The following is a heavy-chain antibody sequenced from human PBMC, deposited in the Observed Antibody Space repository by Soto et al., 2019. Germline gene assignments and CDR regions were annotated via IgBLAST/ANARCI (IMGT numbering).Heavy chain of an antibody. D-gene: IGHD6-19*01. Sequence: GASVKVSCKASGYTFTSYDINWVRQATGQGLEWMGWMNPNSGNTGYAQKFQGRVTMTRNTSISTAYMELSSLRSEDTAVYYCARLFPSSYQWLHYYYYMDVWGKGTTVTVSS. J-gene: IGHJ6*03. CDR1: GYTFTSYD. CDR2: MNPNSGNT. V-gene: IGHV1-8*01. CDR3: ARLFPSSYQWLHYYYYMDV.